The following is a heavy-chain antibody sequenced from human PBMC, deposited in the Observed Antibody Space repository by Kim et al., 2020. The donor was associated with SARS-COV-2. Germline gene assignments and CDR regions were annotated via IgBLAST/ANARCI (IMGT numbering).Heavy chain of an antibody. CDR3: ARDRDTVTTFAFDI. V-gene: IGHV3-21*01. D-gene: IGHD4-17*01. Sequence: ADSVKGRFTISRDNAKNSLYLQMNSLRAEDTAVYYCARDRDTVTTFAFDIWGQGTMVTVSS. J-gene: IGHJ3*02.